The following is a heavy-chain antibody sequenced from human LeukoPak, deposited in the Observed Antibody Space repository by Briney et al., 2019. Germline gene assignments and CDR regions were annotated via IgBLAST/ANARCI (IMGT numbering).Heavy chain of an antibody. CDR3: ARETMVRGVVDY. Sequence: ASVKVSCKASGYTFTGYYMHWVRQAPGQGLEWMGWINPNSGGTNYAQKFQGRVTMTRDTSISTAYMELSRLRSDDTAVYYCARETMVRGVVDYWGQGTLVTVSS. J-gene: IGHJ4*02. D-gene: IGHD3-10*01. V-gene: IGHV1-2*02. CDR1: GYTFTGYY. CDR2: INPNSGGT.